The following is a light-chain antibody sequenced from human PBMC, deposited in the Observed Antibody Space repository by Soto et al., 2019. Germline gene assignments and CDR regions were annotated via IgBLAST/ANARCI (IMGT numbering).Light chain of an antibody. V-gene: IGKV1-9*01. CDR2: PPS. J-gene: IGKJ4*01. Sequence: PLTQSPSSLSASVGDRVTITCRASEDIRSSLAWYQQKPGKAPNLLVYPPSTLQSGFPSRFTVSGSGTVFTLTVSSLQPEDFATYYCQQLKNYPLTFGGGTKVEI. CDR3: QQLKNYPLT. CDR1: EDIRSS.